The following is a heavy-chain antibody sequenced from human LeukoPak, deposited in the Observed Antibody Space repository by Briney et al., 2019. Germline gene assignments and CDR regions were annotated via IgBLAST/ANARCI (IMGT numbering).Heavy chain of an antibody. Sequence: SETLSLTCTVSGGSISSYYWSWIRQPPGKGLEWIGYIYYSGSTNYNPSLKSRVTISVDTSKNQFSLKLSSVTAADTAVYYCARMGGYNGYYFDYWGQGTVVTVSS. V-gene: IGHV4-59*08. CDR1: GGSISSYY. CDR2: IYYSGST. D-gene: IGHD5-24*01. CDR3: ARMGGYNGYYFDY. J-gene: IGHJ4*02.